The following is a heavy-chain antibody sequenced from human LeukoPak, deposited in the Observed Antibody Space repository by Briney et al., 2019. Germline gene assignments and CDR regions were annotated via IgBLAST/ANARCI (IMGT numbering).Heavy chain of an antibody. Sequence: GGSLRLSCVASGFTFSSYAMGWVRQAPGKGLEWVSSISGSGGSTYYADSVKGRFTISRDNSKNTLYLQMNSLRAEDTAVYYCAKVPSTYCGGDCHNDYWGQGTLVTVSS. D-gene: IGHD2-21*02. CDR1: GFTFSSYA. J-gene: IGHJ4*02. CDR2: ISGSGGST. V-gene: IGHV3-23*01. CDR3: AKVPSTYCGGDCHNDY.